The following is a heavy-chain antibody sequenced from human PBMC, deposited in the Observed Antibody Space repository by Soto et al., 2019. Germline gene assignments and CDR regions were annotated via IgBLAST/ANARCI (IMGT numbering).Heavy chain of an antibody. CDR3: ARGELAYCGGDCYQFDY. CDR1: GYTFTSYD. J-gene: IGHJ4*02. CDR2: MNPNSGNT. V-gene: IGHV1-8*01. D-gene: IGHD2-21*02. Sequence: ASVKVSCKASGYTFTSYDINWVRQATGQGLEWMGWMNPNSGNTGYAQKFQGRVTMTRNTSISTAYMELSSLRSEDTAVYYCARGELAYCGGDCYQFDYWGQGTLVTVSS.